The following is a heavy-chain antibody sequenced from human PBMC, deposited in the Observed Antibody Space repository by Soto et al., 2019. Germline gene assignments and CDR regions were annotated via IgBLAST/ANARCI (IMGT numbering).Heavy chain of an antibody. Sequence: SVKVSCKASGGTFSSYAISWVRQAPGQGLEWMGGIIPIFGTANYAQKFQGRVTITADESTSTAYMELSSLRSEDTAVYYCARGGGVRYFDWLLPFDYWGHGTLVTCSS. J-gene: IGHJ4*01. CDR1: GGTFSSYA. D-gene: IGHD3-9*01. CDR2: IIPIFGTA. V-gene: IGHV1-69*13. CDR3: ARGGGVRYFDWLLPFDY.